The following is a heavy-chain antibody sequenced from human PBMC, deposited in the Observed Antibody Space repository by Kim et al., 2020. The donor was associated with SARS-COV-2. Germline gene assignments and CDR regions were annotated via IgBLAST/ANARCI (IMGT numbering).Heavy chain of an antibody. CDR1: GFSFSDHW. V-gene: IGHV3-7*01. D-gene: IGHD3-10*02. Sequence: GGSLRLSCAASGFSFSDHWMNWVRQAPGKGLEWVANINGYGSEKNYVDSVKGRFTTSRDNARNSLFLQMNRLRVEDTAVYYCTAGHYSVHWGWGQGTLVT. CDR3: TAGHYSVHWG. J-gene: IGHJ4*02. CDR2: INGYGSEK.